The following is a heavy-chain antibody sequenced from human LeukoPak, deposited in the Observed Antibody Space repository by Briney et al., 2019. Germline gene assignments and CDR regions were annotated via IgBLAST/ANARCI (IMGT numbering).Heavy chain of an antibody. CDR1: GGSISSYY. J-gene: IGHJ4*02. Sequence: SGTLSLTCTVSGGSISSYYWSWIRQPPGRGQEWIGYIYYSGRTNYNPSLKSRVTISVDTSKNQFSLKLGSVTVADTAMYYCARRRGYSLDYWGQGTLVTVS. D-gene: IGHD5-18*01. V-gene: IGHV4-59*08. CDR3: ARRRGYSLDY. CDR2: IYYSGRT.